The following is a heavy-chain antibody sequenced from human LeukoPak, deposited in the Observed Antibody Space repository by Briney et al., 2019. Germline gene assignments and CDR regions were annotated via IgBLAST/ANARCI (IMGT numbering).Heavy chain of an antibody. V-gene: IGHV4-4*07. CDR3: ARVVSWFGIYYFDY. D-gene: IGHD3-10*01. CDR1: GGSISSYY. J-gene: IGHJ4*02. CDR2: IYTSGST. Sequence: SETLSLTCTVSGGSISSYYWSWIRQPAGKGLEWIGRIYTSGSTNYNPSLKSRVTMSVDTPKNQFSLKPSSVTAADTAVYYCARVVSWFGIYYFDYWGQGTLVTVSS.